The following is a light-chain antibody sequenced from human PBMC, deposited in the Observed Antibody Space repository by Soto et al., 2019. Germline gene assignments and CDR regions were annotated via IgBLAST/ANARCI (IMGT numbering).Light chain of an antibody. J-gene: IGKJ3*01. CDR1: QGISSF. CDR2: GAS. V-gene: IGKV1-9*01. Sequence: IQLTQSPSSLSASVGDRVTITCRASQGISSFLAWYQQKPGKAPKLLIYGASTLQSGVPSRFSGSGSGTDFTRPIGSLQPEDFATYYCQQLNSFPIPFGPGTKVDIK. CDR3: QQLNSFPIP.